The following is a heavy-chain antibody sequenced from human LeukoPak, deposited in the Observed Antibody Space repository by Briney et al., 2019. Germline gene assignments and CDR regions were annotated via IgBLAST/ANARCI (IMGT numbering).Heavy chain of an antibody. J-gene: IGHJ5*02. CDR3: ARGVVVPAAKSLNWFDP. D-gene: IGHD2-2*01. Sequence: KPSETLSLTCTVSSASISSYYWSWIRQPPGKGLEWNGYIYYSGSTNYNPSLKSRVTISVDTSKNQFSLKLSSVTAADTAVYYCARGVVVPAAKSLNWFDPWGQGTLVTVSS. V-gene: IGHV4-59*01. CDR2: IYYSGST. CDR1: SASISSYY.